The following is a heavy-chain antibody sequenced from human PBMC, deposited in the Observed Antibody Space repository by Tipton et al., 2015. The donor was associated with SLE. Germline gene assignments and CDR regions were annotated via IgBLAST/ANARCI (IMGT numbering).Heavy chain of an antibody. CDR3: ARSSGMVDY. J-gene: IGHJ4*02. Sequence: GLVKPSETLSLTCTVSGGSLSSHDWSWIRQPPGKGLEWIGYIYYSGSTNYNPPLKSRVTMSVDTSKNQFSLKLSSVTAADTAVYYCARSSGMVDYWGQGTLVTVSS. CDR2: IYYSGST. D-gene: IGHD3-10*01. CDR1: GGSLSSHD. V-gene: IGHV4-59*11.